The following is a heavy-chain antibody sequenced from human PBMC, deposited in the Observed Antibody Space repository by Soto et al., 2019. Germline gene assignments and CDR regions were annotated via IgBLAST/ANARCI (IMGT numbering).Heavy chain of an antibody. CDR2: IYYSGST. CDR3: ARTTIFGEVGYYYMDV. J-gene: IGHJ6*03. Sequence: SETLSLTCTVSGGSISSYYWSWIRQPPGKGLEWIGYIYYSGSTNYNPSLKSRVTISVDTSKNQFSLKLSSVTAADTAVYYCARTTIFGEVGYYYMDVWGKGTTVTVSS. CDR1: GGSISSYY. D-gene: IGHD3-3*01. V-gene: IGHV4-59*01.